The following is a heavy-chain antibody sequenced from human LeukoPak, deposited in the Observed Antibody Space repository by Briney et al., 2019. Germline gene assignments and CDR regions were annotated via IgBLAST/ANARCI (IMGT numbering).Heavy chain of an antibody. V-gene: IGHV1-8*01. D-gene: IGHD3-3*01. CDR2: MNPNSGNT. CDR3: ATPIPNDFWSGYYPWDYYYYGMDV. CDR1: GYTFTSYD. J-gene: IGHJ6*02. Sequence: ASVKVSCKASGYTFTSYDINWVRQATGQGLEWMGWMNPNSGNTGYAQKFQGRVTMTRNTSISTAYMELSSLRSEDTAVYYCATPIPNDFWSGYYPWDYYYYGMDVWGQGTTVTVSS.